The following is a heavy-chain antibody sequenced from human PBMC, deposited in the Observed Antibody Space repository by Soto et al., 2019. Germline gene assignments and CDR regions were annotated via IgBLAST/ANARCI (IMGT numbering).Heavy chain of an antibody. Sequence: ASLKVSCKASGGTFSRYAISWVRQAPGQGLEWMGGIIPIFGTANYAQKFQGRVTITADESTSTAYMELSSLRSEDTAVYYCAIGGGGYYDSSGYPNFDYWGQGTLVTVSS. J-gene: IGHJ4*02. CDR3: AIGGGGYYDSSGYPNFDY. D-gene: IGHD3-22*01. V-gene: IGHV1-69*13. CDR1: GGTFSRYA. CDR2: IIPIFGTA.